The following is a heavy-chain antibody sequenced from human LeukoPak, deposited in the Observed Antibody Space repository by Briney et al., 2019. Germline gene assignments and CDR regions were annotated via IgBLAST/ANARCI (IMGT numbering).Heavy chain of an antibody. CDR2: MKPNSGDT. Sequence: GASVKVSCKASTNTFNNYDINWVRQVSGQGLEWMGWMKPNSGDTGYARKFQGRVTMTRDTSTRTAYMELSGLTSEDTAIYYCARTLPERSPSDYWGQGTLVTVS. CDR3: ARTLPERSPSDY. CDR1: TNTFNNYD. D-gene: IGHD5/OR15-5a*01. J-gene: IGHJ4*02. V-gene: IGHV1-8*02.